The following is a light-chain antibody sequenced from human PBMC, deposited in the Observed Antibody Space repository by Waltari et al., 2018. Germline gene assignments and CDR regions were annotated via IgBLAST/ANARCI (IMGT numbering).Light chain of an antibody. Sequence: QSALTQPPSASGSPGQSVTLSCTGTSSDVGGYYSVSWYQQHPGKAPKLMIYEVTKRPSGVPDRFSGSKSGDTASLTVSGLQVDDEADYYCSSYAGRNNFVVFGGGTKLTVL. J-gene: IGLJ2*01. CDR3: SSYAGRNNFVV. CDR1: SSDVGGYYS. V-gene: IGLV2-8*01. CDR2: EVT.